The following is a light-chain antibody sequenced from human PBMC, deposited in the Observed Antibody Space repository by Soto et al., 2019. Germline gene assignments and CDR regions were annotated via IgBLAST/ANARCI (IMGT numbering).Light chain of an antibody. J-gene: IGKJ2*01. V-gene: IGKV3-15*01. Sequence: EIVMTQSPATLSVSPGERATLSCRASQSVSSNLAWYQQKPGQAPRLLIYGASTRATGIPARFSGSGSRTEFTLTISRLQSEYFAVYYCQQYNNWPPYTFSQGTKLEIK. CDR3: QQYNNWPPYT. CDR2: GAS. CDR1: QSVSSN.